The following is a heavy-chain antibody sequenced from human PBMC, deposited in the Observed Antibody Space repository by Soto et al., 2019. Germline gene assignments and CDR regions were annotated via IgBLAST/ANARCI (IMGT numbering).Heavy chain of an antibody. CDR2: IYWDDDK. V-gene: IGHV2-5*02. D-gene: IGHD2-15*01. CDR3: AHRPSYCSGGSCYSGFDY. CDR1: GFSLSTSGAG. J-gene: IGHJ4*02. Sequence: PTLVNPTQTLTLTCTFSGFSLSTSGAGVGWIRQPPGKALEWLALIYWDDDKRYSPSLKSRLTITKDTSKNQVVLTMTNMDPVDTATYYCAHRPSYCSGGSCYSGFDYWGQGTLVTVSS.